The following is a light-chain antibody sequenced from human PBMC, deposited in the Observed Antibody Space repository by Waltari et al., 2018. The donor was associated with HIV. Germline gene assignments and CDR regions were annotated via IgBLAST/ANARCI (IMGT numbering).Light chain of an antibody. Sequence: QSVLTQPPSVSGVPGQRVTISCTGSSSNIGAQYAVHWYQHVPGTAPKVLIYGNSDRPSGVPDRFSGSQSGTSASLVITGLQAEDEANYYCQSYDSSLSAWVFGGGTKLTVL. J-gene: IGLJ3*02. CDR2: GNS. CDR1: SSNIGAQYA. V-gene: IGLV1-40*01. CDR3: QSYDSSLSAWV.